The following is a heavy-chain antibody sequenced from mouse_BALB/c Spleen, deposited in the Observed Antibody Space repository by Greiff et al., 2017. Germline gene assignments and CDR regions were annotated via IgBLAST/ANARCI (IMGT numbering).Heavy chain of an antibody. D-gene: IGHD2-2*01. V-gene: IGHV1-20*02. CDR3: ARHGYDDSFAY. CDR1: GYSFTGYF. CDR2: INPYNGDT. Sequence: EVQLQQSGPELVKPGASVKISCKASGYSFTGYFMNWVMQSHGKSLEWIGRINPYNGDTFYNQKFKGKATLTVDKSSSTAHMELRSLASEDSAVYYCARHGYDDSFAYWGQGTLVTVSA. J-gene: IGHJ3*01.